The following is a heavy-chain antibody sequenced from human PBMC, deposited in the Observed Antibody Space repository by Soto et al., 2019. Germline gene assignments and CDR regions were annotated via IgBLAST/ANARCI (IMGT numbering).Heavy chain of an antibody. CDR3: ARGPYSSSSHFDY. J-gene: IGHJ4*02. CDR1: GGSFSGYY. Sequence: PSETLSLTCAAYGGSFSGYYWSWIRQPPGKGLEWIGEINHSGSTNYNPSLKSRVTISVDTSKNQFSLKLSSVTAADTAVYYCARGPYSSSSHFDYWGQGTLVTVSS. CDR2: INHSGST. V-gene: IGHV4-34*01. D-gene: IGHD6-6*01.